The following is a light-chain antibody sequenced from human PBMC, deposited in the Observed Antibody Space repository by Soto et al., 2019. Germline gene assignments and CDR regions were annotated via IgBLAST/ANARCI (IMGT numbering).Light chain of an antibody. J-gene: IGLJ1*01. Sequence: QSALTQPASVSGSPGQSITISCTGTSSDVGGYNYVSWYQQHPGKAPKLMIYEVSNRPSGVSNRFSGSKSGNTASLTISGLPAEDEADYYCSSYTSSSTYVFGTGTKGTVL. CDR1: SSDVGGYNY. CDR2: EVS. CDR3: SSYTSSSTYV. V-gene: IGLV2-14*01.